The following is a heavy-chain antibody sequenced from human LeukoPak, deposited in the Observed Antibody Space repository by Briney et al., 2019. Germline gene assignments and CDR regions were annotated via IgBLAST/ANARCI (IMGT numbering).Heavy chain of an antibody. CDR1: GFTLRPYA. Sequence: GGSLRLSCAASGFTLRPYAMLWVRQAPGKGLEYVASISGDGGTISYPDSVKGRFAISRDNSKNTVYLQMGRLRTEDMGVYYCARMATGAAGGALDVWGQGTTVIVS. D-gene: IGHD1-1*01. J-gene: IGHJ6*02. CDR3: ARMATGAAGGALDV. CDR2: ISGDGGTI. V-gene: IGHV3-64*02.